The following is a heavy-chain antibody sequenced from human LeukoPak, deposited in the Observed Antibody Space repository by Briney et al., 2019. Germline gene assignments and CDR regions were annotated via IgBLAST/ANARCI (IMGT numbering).Heavy chain of an antibody. CDR3: ARGPPWYFDL. CDR1: GFTFSSYW. J-gene: IGHJ2*01. D-gene: IGHD6-25*01. CDR2: INGDGSST. V-gene: IGHV3-74*01. Sequence: GGSLRLSCAASGFTFSSYWMHWVRQAPGKGLVWVSRINGDGSSTAYADSVKGRFTISRDNAKNALYLQMNSLTAEDTAVYYCARGPPWYFDLWGRGTLVTVSS.